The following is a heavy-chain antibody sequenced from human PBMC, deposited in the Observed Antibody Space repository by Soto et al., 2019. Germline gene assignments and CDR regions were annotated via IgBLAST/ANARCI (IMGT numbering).Heavy chain of an antibody. V-gene: IGHV3-9*01. D-gene: IGHD5-18*01. Sequence: EVQLMESGGGLLQPGRSLRLSCAASGFTFDDYAMHWVRQAPGKDLEWVSGISWNSGSIDYADSVKGRFTISRDNAKNSLYLQMNSLRPEDTALYYCAKESYGPHLYFFDYWCQGTLVTVSS. CDR3: AKESYGPHLYFFDY. J-gene: IGHJ4*02. CDR1: GFTFDDYA. CDR2: ISWNSGSI.